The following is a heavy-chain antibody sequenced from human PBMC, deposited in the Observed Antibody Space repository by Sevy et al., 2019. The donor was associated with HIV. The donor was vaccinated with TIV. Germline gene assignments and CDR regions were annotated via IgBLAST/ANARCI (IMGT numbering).Heavy chain of an antibody. J-gene: IGHJ4*02. Sequence: GGSLRLSCAVSGFTFSNHWMTWVRQAPGKGLEWVANIKKDGTDKFYVDSVMGRFSISRDHAKDLLYLQMNSLRVEDTAVYYCARDRRVEYGGSDYWGQGTLVTVSS. CDR1: GFTFSNHW. CDR3: ARDRRVEYGGSDY. D-gene: IGHD3-10*01. V-gene: IGHV3-7*03. CDR2: IKKDGTDK.